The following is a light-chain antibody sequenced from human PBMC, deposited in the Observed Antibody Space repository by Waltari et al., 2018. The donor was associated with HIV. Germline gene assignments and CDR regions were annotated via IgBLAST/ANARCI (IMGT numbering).Light chain of an antibody. CDR3: QSADSSGTHVV. CDR1: ALPKQS. J-gene: IGLJ2*01. CDR2: KDT. V-gene: IGLV3-25*03. Sequence: SYDLTQPPSVSVSPGQTARITRSGDALPKQSAYWYQQKSGQAPRLIIFKDTERPAGIPERFSGSTSGTTVSLTIRGVQAEDEAAYHCQSADSSGTHVVFGGGTKLTV.